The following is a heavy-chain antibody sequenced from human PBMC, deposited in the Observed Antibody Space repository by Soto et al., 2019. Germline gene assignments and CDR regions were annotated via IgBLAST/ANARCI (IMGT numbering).Heavy chain of an antibody. D-gene: IGHD2-2*02. CDR2: IYYSGRT. J-gene: IGHJ5*02. Sequence: QVQLQESGPGLVKPSETLSLTCTVSGGSISSYYWSWIRQPPGKGLEWIGYIYYSGRTNYNPSLKCRVTTSVDTTKNQFSLKLSSVTAADTAVYYCARGYCSSTICYIWDNWFDPWGQGTLVTVSS. CDR1: GGSISSYY. V-gene: IGHV4-59*01. CDR3: ARGYCSSTICYIWDNWFDP.